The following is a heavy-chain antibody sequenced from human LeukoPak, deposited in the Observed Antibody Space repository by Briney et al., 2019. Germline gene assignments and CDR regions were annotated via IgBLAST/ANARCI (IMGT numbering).Heavy chain of an antibody. CDR2: ISYDGSNK. J-gene: IGHJ5*02. CDR3: ARDSGYGDYGYNFAS. CDR1: GFTFSSYA. D-gene: IGHD4-17*01. Sequence: GGSLRLSCAASGFTFSSYAMHWVRQAPGKGLEWVAVISYDGSNKYYADSVKGRFTISKDNSKNTLYLQMNSLRAEDTAVYYCARDSGYGDYGYNFASWGQGPLVTASS. V-gene: IGHV3-30-3*01.